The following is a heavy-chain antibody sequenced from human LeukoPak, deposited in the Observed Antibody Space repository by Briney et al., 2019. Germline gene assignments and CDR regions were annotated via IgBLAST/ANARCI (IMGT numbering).Heavy chain of an antibody. CDR1: GFTFSNYV. CDR3: AKGSAAARPYYFDY. V-gene: IGHV3-23*01. CDR2: MTGSSDSI. Sequence: GGSLRLSCAASGFTFSNYVMSWVRLVPGKGLEWVSAMTGSSDSIYYADSVKGRFTISRDNSKNTLYLQMNSLRVEDTAVYYCAKGSAAARPYYFDYWGQGTLVTVSS. D-gene: IGHD6-13*01. J-gene: IGHJ4*02.